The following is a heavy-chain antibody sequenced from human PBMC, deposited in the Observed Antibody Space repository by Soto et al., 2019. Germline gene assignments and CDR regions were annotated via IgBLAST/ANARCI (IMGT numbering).Heavy chain of an antibody. V-gene: IGHV4-34*01. D-gene: IGHD3-16*01. Sequence: PSETLSLTCAVYGGSFSGYYWSWIRQPPGKGLEWIGEINHSGSTNYNPSLKSRVTISVDTSKNQFSLKLSSVTAADTAVYYCARGPIMITFGGFILDPWGQGTLVTVS. CDR2: INHSGST. CDR3: ARGPIMITFGGFILDP. J-gene: IGHJ5*02. CDR1: GGSFSGYY.